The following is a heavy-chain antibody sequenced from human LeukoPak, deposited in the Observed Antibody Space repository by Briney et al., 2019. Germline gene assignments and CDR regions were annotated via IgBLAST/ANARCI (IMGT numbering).Heavy chain of an antibody. D-gene: IGHD3-22*01. Sequence: SETLSLTCTVSGGSISSYYWSWIRQPPGKGLEWIGYIHYSGSTNYNPSLKSRVTISVDTSKNQFSLELSSVTAADTAVYYCASYDSSGYRYYFDYWGQGALVTVSS. CDR3: ASYDSSGYRYYFDY. CDR1: GGSISSYY. J-gene: IGHJ4*02. V-gene: IGHV4-59*01. CDR2: IHYSGST.